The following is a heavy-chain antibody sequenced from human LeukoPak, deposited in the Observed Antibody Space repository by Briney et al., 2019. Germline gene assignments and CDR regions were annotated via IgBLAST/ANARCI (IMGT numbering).Heavy chain of an antibody. CDR1: GYTFTDYY. CDR2: INPNSGGT. CDR3: ARQANDHSGHDY. J-gene: IGHJ4*02. V-gene: IGHV1-2*02. Sequence: ASVKVSCKASGYTFTDYYIHWVRQAPGQGLEGMGWINPNSGGTNYAQMLQDMVTMTRDTSISTAYMELSSRRSDDTAVYYCARQANDHSGHDYWGQGTLVTVSS. D-gene: IGHD3-22*01.